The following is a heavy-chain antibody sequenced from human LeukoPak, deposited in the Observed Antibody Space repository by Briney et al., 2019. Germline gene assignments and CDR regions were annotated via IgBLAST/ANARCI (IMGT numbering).Heavy chain of an antibody. CDR1: GFSLSTSGVG. Sequence: SGPTLVNPTQTLTLTCTVSGFSLSTSGVGVGWSRQPPGKALEWLATIFWNDDKRYSPSLKSRLTITKDTSKNQVVLAMTNMDPVDTGTFYCAHRVRSGSYFAFWGQGTLVTVSS. D-gene: IGHD1-26*01. CDR2: IFWNDDK. V-gene: IGHV2-5*01. CDR3: AHRVRSGSYFAF. J-gene: IGHJ4*02.